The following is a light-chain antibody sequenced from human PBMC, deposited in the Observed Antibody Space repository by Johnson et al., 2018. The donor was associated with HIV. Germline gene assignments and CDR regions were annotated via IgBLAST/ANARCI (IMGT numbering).Light chain of an antibody. CDR2: DNN. J-gene: IGLJ1*01. V-gene: IGLV1-51*01. CDR1: SSNIGNNY. Sequence: QSILTQPPSVSAAPGQKVTISCSGSSSNIGNNYVSWYQQLPGTAPKLVIYDNNKRTSGIHDRFSGSQSGTSTTLGITALPTRKADDYYCGTWESSLSAGLYVFGTGTKVTVL. CDR3: GTWESSLSAGLYV.